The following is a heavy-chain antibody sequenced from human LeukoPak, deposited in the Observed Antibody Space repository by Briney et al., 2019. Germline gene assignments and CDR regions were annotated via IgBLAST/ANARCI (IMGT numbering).Heavy chain of an antibody. Sequence: GGSLRLSCAASGFTFDDYAMHWVRQAPGKGLEWVSGISRKSGSIGYADSVKGRFTISRDNSKNTLYLQMNSLRAEDTAVYYCASARPYADYWGQGTLVTVSS. D-gene: IGHD3-3*01. CDR1: GFTFDDYA. CDR3: ASARPYADY. V-gene: IGHV3-9*01. CDR2: ISRKSGSI. J-gene: IGHJ4*02.